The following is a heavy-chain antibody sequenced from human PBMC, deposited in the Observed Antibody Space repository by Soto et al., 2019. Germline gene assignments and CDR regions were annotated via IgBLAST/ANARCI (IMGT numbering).Heavy chain of an antibody. CDR1: RFTFSSCA. Sequence: QVQLVESGGDVVQPGRSLRLSCAASRFTFSSCAMHWVRQAPGKGLEWVAVISYDGSNKYYADSVKGRFTVSRDNSKNTLYLQVNSLRAEDTAVYYCARDKRDLRFLEWSYYFDYWGQGTLVTVSS. CDR2: ISYDGSNK. J-gene: IGHJ4*02. V-gene: IGHV3-30-3*01. CDR3: ARDKRDLRFLEWSYYFDY. D-gene: IGHD3-3*01.